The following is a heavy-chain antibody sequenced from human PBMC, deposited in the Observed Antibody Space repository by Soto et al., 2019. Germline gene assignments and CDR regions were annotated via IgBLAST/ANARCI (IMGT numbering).Heavy chain of an antibody. V-gene: IGHV3-48*01. CDR3: ARGAYLNWFDP. CDR2: ISSSSSTI. CDR1: GFTFISYS. Sequence: GGSLRLSCASSGFTFISYSMNLVRQAPGKGLEWVSYISSSSSTIYYADSVKGRFTISRDNAKNSLYLQMNSLRAEDTAVYYCARGAYLNWFDPWGQGTLVTVSS. J-gene: IGHJ5*02.